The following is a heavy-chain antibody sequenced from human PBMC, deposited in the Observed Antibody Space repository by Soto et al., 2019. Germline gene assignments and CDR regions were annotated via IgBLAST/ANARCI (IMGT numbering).Heavy chain of an antibody. CDR1: SASIRSSSYT. CDR3: ARDQLEGNWFDP. J-gene: IGHJ5*02. CDR2: IYYSGTT. Sequence: SETLSLTCTVSSASIRSSSYTWGWIRQPPGKGLEWIGSIYYSGTTYYNPSLNSRVTVSVDTSKNQFSLKLSSVTAADTAVYYCARDQLEGNWFDPWGQGTLVTVSS. V-gene: IGHV4-39*07. D-gene: IGHD1-1*01.